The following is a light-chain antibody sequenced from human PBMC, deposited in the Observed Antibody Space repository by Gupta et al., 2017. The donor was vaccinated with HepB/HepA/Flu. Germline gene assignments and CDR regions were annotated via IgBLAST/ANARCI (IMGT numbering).Light chain of an antibody. Sequence: DTQMTQSPSTLSASVGDRVTITCRASQSISSWLAWYQQKPGKAPKLLIYKASSLESGAPSRFSGSGSGTEFTLTISSLQPDDFATYYCQQYKSYSWTFGQGTKVEIK. CDR2: KAS. CDR3: QQYKSYSWT. V-gene: IGKV1-5*03. J-gene: IGKJ1*01. CDR1: QSISSW.